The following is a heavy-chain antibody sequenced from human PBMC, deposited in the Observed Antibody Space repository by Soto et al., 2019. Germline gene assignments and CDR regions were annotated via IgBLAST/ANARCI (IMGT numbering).Heavy chain of an antibody. CDR3: ARDGPTSRLGWKHEHWFDP. CDR2: INPVSGGT. CDR1: GYKFSDYY. D-gene: IGHD1-1*01. Sequence: SLKAYCNAAGYKFSDYYLHWVRQAPGQGLEWMAWINPVSGGTNYAQKFQGRVTMTGDTSTSTVYLELTGLRHDDTAVYYCARDGPTSRLGWKHEHWFDPWGQGTLVTVSS. J-gene: IGHJ5*02. V-gene: IGHV1-2*02.